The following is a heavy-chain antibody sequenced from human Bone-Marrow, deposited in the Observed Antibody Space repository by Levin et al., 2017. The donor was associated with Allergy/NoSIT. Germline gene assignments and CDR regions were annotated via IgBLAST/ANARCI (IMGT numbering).Heavy chain of an antibody. J-gene: IGHJ4*02. Sequence: GESLKISCAASGFTLSSYSMSWVRQAPGKGLEWVSGISGGAGSTYYADSVKGRFTISRDNSKNTLYLQMNSLRAEDTAVYYCANSGYSTSSPFDYWGQGTLVTVSS. CDR1: GFTLSSYS. V-gene: IGHV3-23*01. CDR3: ANSGYSTSSPFDY. CDR2: ISGGAGST. D-gene: IGHD5-12*01.